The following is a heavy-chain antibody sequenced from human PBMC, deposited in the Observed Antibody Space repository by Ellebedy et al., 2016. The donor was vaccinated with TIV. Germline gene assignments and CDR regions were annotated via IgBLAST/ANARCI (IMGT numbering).Heavy chain of an antibody. V-gene: IGHV4-38-2*02. CDR1: GYSISSGYY. CDR2: IYQSGST. D-gene: IGHD6-19*01. J-gene: IGHJ4*02. Sequence: SETLSLTCTVSGYSISSGYYWGWIRQPPGKGLEWIGSIYQSGSTYYNSSLKSRVTISVDTSKNQFSLKLRSVTAADTAVYYCASPLTAVAVDYFDYWGQGTLVTVSS. CDR3: ASPLTAVAVDYFDY.